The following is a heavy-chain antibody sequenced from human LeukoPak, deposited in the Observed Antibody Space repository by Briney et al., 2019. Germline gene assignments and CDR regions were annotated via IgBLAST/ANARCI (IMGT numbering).Heavy chain of an antibody. J-gene: IGHJ4*02. CDR1: GFTFSSYG. CDR2: ISYDGSNK. D-gene: IGHD6-19*01. Sequence: PGGSLRLSCAASGFTFSSYGMHWVRQAPGKGLEWVAVISYDGSNKYYADSVKGRFTISRDNSKNTLYLQMNSLRAEDTAVYYCAKDAGYSSGRYVPGYWGRGTLVTVSS. CDR3: AKDAGYSSGRYVPGY. V-gene: IGHV3-30*18.